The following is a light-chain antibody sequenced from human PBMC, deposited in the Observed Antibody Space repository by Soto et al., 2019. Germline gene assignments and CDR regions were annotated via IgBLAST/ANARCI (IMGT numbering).Light chain of an antibody. CDR3: QQRSYPIT. V-gene: IGKV3D-15*01. J-gene: IGKJ5*01. CDR2: GAS. Sequence: EIVMTQSPATLSVSPGERATVSCRASQSVSSNLAWYQQKPGQAPRLLISGASSRATGIPDRFTGSGSGTDFTLTISSLEPEDFAVYYCQQRSYPITFGQGTRLEIK. CDR1: QSVSSN.